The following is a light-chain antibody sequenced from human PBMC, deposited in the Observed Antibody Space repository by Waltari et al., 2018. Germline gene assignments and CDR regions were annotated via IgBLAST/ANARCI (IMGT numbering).Light chain of an antibody. V-gene: IGLV2-11*01. Sequence: QSALTQPRSVSESPGQSVSISCTGTSSDVGGYKYVSWYQQHPGNAPKLMIYDVSKRPSGVPDRFSGSKSGNTASLTISGLQAEDEADYYCCSYAGSYSWVFGGGTKVTVL. CDR2: DVS. CDR3: CSYAGSYSWV. CDR1: SSDVGGYKY. J-gene: IGLJ3*02.